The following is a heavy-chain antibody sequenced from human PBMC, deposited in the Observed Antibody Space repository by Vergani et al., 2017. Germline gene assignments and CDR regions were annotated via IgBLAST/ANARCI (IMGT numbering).Heavy chain of an antibody. CDR2: ISSSSSYI. D-gene: IGHD3-22*01. CDR3: ARDDSSGYSHDC. CDR1: GFTFSSYS. V-gene: IGHV3-21*01. J-gene: IGHJ4*02. Sequence: EVQLVESGGGLVKPGGSLRLSCAASGFTFSSYSMNWVRQAPGKGLEWVSSISSSSSYIYYADSVKCRFTISRDNAKNSLYLQMNSLRAEDTAVYYCARDDSSGYSHDCWGQGTLVTVSS.